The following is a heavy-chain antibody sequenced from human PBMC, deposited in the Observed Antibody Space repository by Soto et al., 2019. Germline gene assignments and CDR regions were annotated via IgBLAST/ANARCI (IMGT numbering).Heavy chain of an antibody. CDR3: TRRNPVLGNYGGNPSSHWDFDL. CDR1: GFTFSGSA. CDR2: IRSKANSYAT. J-gene: IGHJ2*01. Sequence: EVQLVESGGGLVQPGGSRKLSCAASGFTFSGSAMHWVRQASGKGLEWVGRIRSKANSYATAYAASVKGRFTISRDDSTNTAYLRMNSLKTEDTAVYYCTRRNPVLGNYGGNPSSHWDFDLWGRGTLVTVSS. V-gene: IGHV3-73*01. D-gene: IGHD4-17*01.